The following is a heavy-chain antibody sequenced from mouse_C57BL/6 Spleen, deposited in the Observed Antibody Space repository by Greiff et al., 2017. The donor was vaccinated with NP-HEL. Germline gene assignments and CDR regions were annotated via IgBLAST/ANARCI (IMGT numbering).Heavy chain of an antibody. Sequence: EVNVVESGGGLVKPGGSLKLSCAASGFTFSSYAMSWVRQTPEKRLEWVATISDGGSYTYYPDNVKGRFTISRDNAKNNLYLQMSHLKSEDTAMYYCARDAYYDYVYYAMDYWGQGTSVTVSS. CDR3: ARDAYYDYVYYAMDY. D-gene: IGHD2-4*01. J-gene: IGHJ4*01. V-gene: IGHV5-4*01. CDR2: ISDGGSYT. CDR1: GFTFSSYA.